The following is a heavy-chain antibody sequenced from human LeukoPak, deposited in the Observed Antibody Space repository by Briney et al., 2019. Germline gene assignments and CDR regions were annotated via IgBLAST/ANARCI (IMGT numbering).Heavy chain of an antibody. Sequence: PGGSLRLSCAASGFTFSSYWMHWVRQAPGKGLVWVSRINTDGSSTSNADSVKGRFTISRDNAKNTLYLQMNSLRAEDTAVYYCAGAFYDFWSGRDSSYYYYMDVWGKGTTVTVSS. V-gene: IGHV3-74*01. CDR1: GFTFSSYW. D-gene: IGHD3-3*01. CDR2: INTDGSST. CDR3: AGAFYDFWSGRDSSYYYYMDV. J-gene: IGHJ6*03.